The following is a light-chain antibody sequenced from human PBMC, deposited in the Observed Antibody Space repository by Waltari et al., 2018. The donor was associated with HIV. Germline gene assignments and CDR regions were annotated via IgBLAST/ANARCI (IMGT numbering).Light chain of an antibody. Sequence: DIQMTQSPSTLSASVGDRVTITCRASRSFRNWLAWYQQKPGKAPKLLIYKVSTLESGVPSRFSGSGSGTEFTLTISSLQPDDSATYFCQQFNYFWTFGQGTKLEIK. CDR1: RSFRNW. V-gene: IGKV1-5*03. CDR3: QQFNYFWT. J-gene: IGKJ1*01. CDR2: KVS.